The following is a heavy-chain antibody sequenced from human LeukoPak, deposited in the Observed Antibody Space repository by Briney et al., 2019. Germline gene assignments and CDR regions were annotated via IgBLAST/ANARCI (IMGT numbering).Heavy chain of an antibody. J-gene: IGHJ4*02. CDR2: ISCDGSNK. D-gene: IGHD4-17*01. V-gene: IGHV3-30-3*01. CDR1: GFTFSSYA. CDR3: ARGDYPYYFDY. Sequence: GGSLRLSCAASGFTFSSYAMHWVRQAPGKGLEWVAVISCDGSNKYYADSVKGRFTISRDNSKNTLYLQMNSLRAEGTAVYYCARGDYPYYFDYWGQGTLVTVSS.